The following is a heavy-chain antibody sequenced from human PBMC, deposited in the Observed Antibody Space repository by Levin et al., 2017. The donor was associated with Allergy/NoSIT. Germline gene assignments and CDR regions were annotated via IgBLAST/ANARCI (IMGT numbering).Heavy chain of an antibody. Sequence: GGSLRLSCAASGFSFSTYDMYWVRQAPGKGLEWVAIISYDGSRKYYADSVEGRFTVSKDKSKSTLYLQMNSLRPEDTAVYYCAKDADGCASLGNWGQGTLVTVSS. CDR2: ISYDGSRK. J-gene: IGHJ4*02. CDR3: AKDADGCASLGN. D-gene: IGHD6-19*01. CDR1: GFSFSTYD. V-gene: IGHV3-30*18.